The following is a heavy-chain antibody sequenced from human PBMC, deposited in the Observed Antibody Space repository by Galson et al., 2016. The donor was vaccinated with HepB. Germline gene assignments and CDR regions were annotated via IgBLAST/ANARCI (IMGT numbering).Heavy chain of an antibody. CDR1: GASISGSNYY. J-gene: IGHJ4*02. CDR3: ARMGHSYGYVVF. V-gene: IGHV4-39*01. Sequence: SETLSLTCSVTGASISGSNYYWDWIRQSPGKGLEWIGSIYYSGRTYYNPSLKSRVTISVDTSKNQVSLRLSSVTAADTAIYYCARMGHSYGYVVFWGQGTLVTVSS. CDR2: IYYSGRT. D-gene: IGHD5-18*01.